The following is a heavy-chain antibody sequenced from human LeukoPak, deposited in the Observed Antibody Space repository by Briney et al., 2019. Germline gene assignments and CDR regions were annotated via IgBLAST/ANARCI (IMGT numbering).Heavy chain of an antibody. CDR1: GGSISSTSYL. V-gene: IGHV4-39*01. D-gene: IGHD4-23*01. CDR2: IYYRGST. Sequence: SETLSLTCTVSGGSISSTSYLWGWIRQPPGEGLEWIGNIYYRGSTYYNPSLKSRVTISTDTSKNQFSLKLRSVSAADTAAYFCARLSNYGASSGNFDNWGQGTLVTVSS. CDR3: ARLSNYGASSGNFDN. J-gene: IGHJ4*02.